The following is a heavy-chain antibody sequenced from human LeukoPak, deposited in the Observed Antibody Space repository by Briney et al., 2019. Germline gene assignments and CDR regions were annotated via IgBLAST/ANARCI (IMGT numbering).Heavy chain of an antibody. D-gene: IGHD4-23*01. V-gene: IGHV4-59*01. CDR3: ARDIGLRGRWLRD. CDR2: IYYSGST. CDR1: GGSISSYY. Sequence: SETLSLTCTVSGGSISSYYWSWIRQPPGKGLEWIGYIYYSGSTNYNPSLKSRVTISVDTSKNQFSLKLSFVTAADTAVYYCARDIGLRGRWLRDWGQGTLVTVSS. J-gene: IGHJ4*02.